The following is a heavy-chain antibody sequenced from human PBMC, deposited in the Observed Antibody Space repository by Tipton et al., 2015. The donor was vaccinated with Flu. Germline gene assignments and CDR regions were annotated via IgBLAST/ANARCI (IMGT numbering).Heavy chain of an antibody. Sequence: TLSLTCAVSGYSISSGYYWGWIRQPPGKGLEWIGSINHSGTTYYNPSLKSRVTISVDTSKNQFSLKLTSVTAADTAVYYCARDRWEYIRGFDSWGQGILVTVSS. CDR3: ARDRWEYIRGFDS. CDR1: GYSISSGYY. CDR2: INHSGTT. D-gene: IGHD2/OR15-2a*01. J-gene: IGHJ5*01. V-gene: IGHV4-38-2*02.